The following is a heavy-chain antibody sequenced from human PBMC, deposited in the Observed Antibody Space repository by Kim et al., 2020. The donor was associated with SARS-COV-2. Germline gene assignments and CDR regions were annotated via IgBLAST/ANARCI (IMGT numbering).Heavy chain of an antibody. J-gene: IGHJ6*02. CDR3: TTRVYYYYGMDV. D-gene: IGHD6-13*01. V-gene: IGHV3-15*01. CDR2: IKSKTDGGTT. Sequence: GGSLRLSCAAFGFTFSNARMSWVRQAPGKGQEWVGRIKSKTDGGTTDYAAPVKGRFTISRDDSKNTLYLQMNSLKTEDTAVYYCTTRVYYYYGMDVWGQGTTVTVSS. CDR1: GFTFSNAR.